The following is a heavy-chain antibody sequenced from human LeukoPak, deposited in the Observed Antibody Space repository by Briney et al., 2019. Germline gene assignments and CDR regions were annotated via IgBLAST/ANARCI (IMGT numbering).Heavy chain of an antibody. J-gene: IGHJ4*02. CDR3: ARDGAAAGSDY. V-gene: IGHV1-46*01. CDR1: GYTFTSYY. CDR2: INPSGGST. D-gene: IGHD6-13*01. Sequence: ASVKVSCKASGYTFTSYYMHWVRQAPGQGLEGMGIINPSGGSTSYAQKFQGRVTMTRDTSTSTVYMELSSLRSEDTAVYYCARDGAAAGSDYWGQGTVVTVSS.